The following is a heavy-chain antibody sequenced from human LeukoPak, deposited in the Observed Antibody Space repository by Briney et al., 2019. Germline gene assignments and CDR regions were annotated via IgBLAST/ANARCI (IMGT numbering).Heavy chain of an antibody. CDR3: ARDAPGNTALDY. CDR1: GFTFVSYW. V-gene: IGHV3-74*01. CDR2: INGYGSST. Sequence: GGSLRLSCAASGFTFVSYWMHWVRQAPGKGLVWVSRINGYGSSTDFADSVKGRFTISRDNAKNTLYLQMNSLRAEDTAVYHCARDAPGNTALDYWGQGTLVTVSS. D-gene: IGHD5-18*01. J-gene: IGHJ4*02.